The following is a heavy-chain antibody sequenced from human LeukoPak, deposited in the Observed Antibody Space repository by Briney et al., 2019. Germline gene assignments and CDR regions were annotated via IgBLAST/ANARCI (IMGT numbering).Heavy chain of an antibody. CDR1: GFTVSSNY. D-gene: IGHD2-15*01. CDR3: TRGAGCGSGRCYPIDY. Sequence: GGSLRLSCAASGFTVSSNYMSWVRQAPGKGLEWVSVIYSGGSTYYADSVKGRFTISRDNSKNTLYLQMNSLRAEDTAVYYCTRGAGCGSGRCYPIDYWGQGTLVTVSS. J-gene: IGHJ4*02. CDR2: IYSGGST. V-gene: IGHV3-53*01.